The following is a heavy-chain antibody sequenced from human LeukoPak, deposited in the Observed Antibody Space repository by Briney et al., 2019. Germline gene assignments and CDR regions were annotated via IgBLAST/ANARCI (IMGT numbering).Heavy chain of an antibody. CDR1: GFTFSSYW. CDR3: AKDPRGYSGYDFGDY. Sequence: GGSLRLSCEASGFTFSSYWMSWVRQAPGKGLEWVSAISGSGGSTYYADSVKGRFTISRDNSKNTLYLQMNSLRAEDTAVYYCAKDPRGYSGYDFGDYWGQGTLVTVSS. CDR2: ISGSGGST. J-gene: IGHJ4*02. V-gene: IGHV3-23*01. D-gene: IGHD5-12*01.